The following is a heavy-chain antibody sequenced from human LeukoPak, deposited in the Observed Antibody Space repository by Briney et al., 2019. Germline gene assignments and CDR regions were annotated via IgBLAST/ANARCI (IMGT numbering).Heavy chain of an antibody. CDR1: GFTFSSYS. CDR3: AKDQPLTIFGVVITYYMDV. CDR2: ISSSSSTI. Sequence: PGGSLRLSCAASGFTFSSYSMNWVRQAPGKGLEWVSYISSSSSTIYYADSVKGRFTISRDNSKNTLYLQMNSLRAEDTAVYYCAKDQPLTIFGVVITYYMDVWGKGTTVTVSS. J-gene: IGHJ6*03. D-gene: IGHD3-3*01. V-gene: IGHV3-48*01.